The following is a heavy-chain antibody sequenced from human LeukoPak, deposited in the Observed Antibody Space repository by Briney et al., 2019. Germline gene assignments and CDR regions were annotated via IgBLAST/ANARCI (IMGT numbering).Heavy chain of an antibody. J-gene: IGHJ3*02. CDR2: INWNGGST. CDR3: ATTYGSGTSFGAFDI. D-gene: IGHD3-10*01. CDR1: GFTFDDYG. V-gene: IGHV3-20*04. Sequence: RPGGSLRLSCAASGFTFDDYGMSWVRQAPGKGLEWVSGINWNGGSTGYADSVKGRFTISRDNAKNSLYLQMNSLRAEDTAVYYCATTYGSGTSFGAFDIWGQGTMVTVPS.